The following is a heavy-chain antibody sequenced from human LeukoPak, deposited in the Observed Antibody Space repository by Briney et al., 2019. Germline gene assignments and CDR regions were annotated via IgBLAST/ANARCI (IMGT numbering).Heavy chain of an antibody. V-gene: IGHV3-33*01. CDR3: ARDTEGLVDY. CDR2: IWYDGSNK. Sequence: GRSLRLSCAASGFILSSYGMHWVRQAPGKGLEWVAVIWYDGSNKYYADSVKGRFTISRDKSKNTLYLQMNSLRAEDTAVYYCARDTEGLVDYWGQGTLVTVSS. CDR1: GFILSSYG. J-gene: IGHJ4*02.